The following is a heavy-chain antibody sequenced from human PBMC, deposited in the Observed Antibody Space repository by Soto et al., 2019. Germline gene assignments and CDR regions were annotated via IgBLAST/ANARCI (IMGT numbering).Heavy chain of an antibody. CDR2: LSYDGSNK. Sequence: QVQLVESGGGVVQPGRSLRISCAASGFTFSSYGMHWVRQAPGKGLEWVAVLSYDGSNKYYADSVKGRFTISRDNSKNTLYLQMNSLRAEDTAVYYCAKDHQETGGYWGQGTLVTVSS. CDR3: AKDHQETGGY. CDR1: GFTFSSYG. J-gene: IGHJ4*02. V-gene: IGHV3-30*18.